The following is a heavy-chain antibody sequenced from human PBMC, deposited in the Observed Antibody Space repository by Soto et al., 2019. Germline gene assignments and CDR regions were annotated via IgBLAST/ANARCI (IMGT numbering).Heavy chain of an antibody. CDR3: ARGYSYGLFGY. J-gene: IGHJ4*02. CDR1: GYTFTGYY. Sequence: GASVNVSCKSSGYTFTGYYIHWGRQAPGQGLEWMGWINPNSGGTNYAQKFQGWVTMTRDTSISTAYMELSRLRSDDTAVYYCARGYSYGLFGYWGQGTLVTVSS. V-gene: IGHV1-2*04. D-gene: IGHD5-18*01. CDR2: INPNSGGT.